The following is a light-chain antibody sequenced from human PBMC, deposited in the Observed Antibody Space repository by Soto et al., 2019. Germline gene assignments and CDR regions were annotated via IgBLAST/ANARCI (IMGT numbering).Light chain of an antibody. CDR2: GAS. CDR3: QQYGTSPPLT. J-gene: IGKJ4*01. Sequence: LAMPLSPGSLSLLLGVRATTLYRVRLSVRSNYLAWYQQKPGQAPRLHLYGASSRATGIPDRFSCSGSGTDFTLTISRLEPVDFALYYCQQYGTSPPLTFGGGT. CDR1: LSVRSNY. V-gene: IGKV3-20*01.